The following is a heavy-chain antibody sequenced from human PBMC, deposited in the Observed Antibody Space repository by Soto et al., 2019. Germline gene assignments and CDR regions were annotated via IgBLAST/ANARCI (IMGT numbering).Heavy chain of an antibody. D-gene: IGHD3-22*01. Sequence: GESLRLSCAASGFTVNSHYMCWVRQAPGKGLEWVSAIHSSGGTMYAESVRGRFTISRGNSQSTLHLQMNSLRAEDTAVYYCAREAPDSSGYYNIDYWGQGTLVTVSS. CDR3: AREAPDSSGYYNIDY. V-gene: IGHV3-53*01. CDR1: GFTVNSHY. J-gene: IGHJ4*02. CDR2: IHSSGGT.